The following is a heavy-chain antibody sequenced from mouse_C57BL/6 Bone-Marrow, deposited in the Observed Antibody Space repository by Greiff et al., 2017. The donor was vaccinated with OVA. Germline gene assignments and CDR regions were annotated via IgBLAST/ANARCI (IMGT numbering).Heavy chain of an antibody. CDR1: GYTFTSYW. J-gene: IGHJ4*01. Sequence: QVQLQQPGAELVKPGASVKMSCQASGYTFTSYWITWVKQRPGQGLEWIGDIYPGSGSTNYNEKFKSKATLTVDTSSSTAYMQLSSLTSEDSAVYYCARGRPYYAMDYWGQGTSVTVSS. CDR2: IYPGSGST. CDR3: ARGRPYYAMDY. V-gene: IGHV1-55*01.